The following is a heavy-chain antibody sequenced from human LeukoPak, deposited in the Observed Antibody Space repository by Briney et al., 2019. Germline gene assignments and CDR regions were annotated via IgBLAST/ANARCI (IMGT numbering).Heavy chain of an antibody. D-gene: IGHD2-15*01. CDR3: AKTLGYCSGGSCYSGVIDY. Sequence: PGGSLRLSCAASGFTFSSYGVSWVRQAPGKGLEWVSAISGIGGSTYYADSMKGRFSIYTDNSKNTLYLQMNSLRAEDTAVYYCAKTLGYCSGGSCYSGVIDYWGQGTLVTVSS. CDR1: GFTFSSYG. V-gene: IGHV3-23*01. J-gene: IGHJ4*02. CDR2: ISGIGGST.